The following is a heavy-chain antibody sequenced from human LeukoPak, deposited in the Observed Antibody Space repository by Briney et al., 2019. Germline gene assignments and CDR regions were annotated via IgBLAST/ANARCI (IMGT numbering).Heavy chain of an antibody. V-gene: IGHV4-34*01. CDR2: INHSGST. J-gene: IGHJ6*03. D-gene: IGHD2-15*01. CDR1: GGSFSGYY. Sequence: PSETLSLTCAVYGGSFSGYYWSWIRQPPGEGLEWIGEINHSGSTNYNPSLKSRVTISVDTSKNQFSLKLSSVTAADTAVYYCARRRYLYCSGGSCYSRYYYYMDVWGKGTTVTVSS. CDR3: ARRRYLYCSGGSCYSRYYYYMDV.